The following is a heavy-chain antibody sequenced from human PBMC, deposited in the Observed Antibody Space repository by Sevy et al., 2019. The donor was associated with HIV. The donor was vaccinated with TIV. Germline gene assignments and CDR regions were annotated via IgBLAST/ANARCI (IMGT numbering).Heavy chain of an antibody. CDR3: ARGCGSSSGRWTFDY. Sequence: ASVKVSCKASGYFFTGYYLHWVRQTPGQGLEWMGRINPNSGGTNYAQNFQGRVTMTRDTSISTAYMELSRLRSDDTAVYYCARGCGSSSGRWTFDYWGEGTLVAVSS. V-gene: IGHV1-2*06. D-gene: IGHD6-19*01. CDR1: GYFFTGYY. J-gene: IGHJ4*02. CDR2: INPNSGGT.